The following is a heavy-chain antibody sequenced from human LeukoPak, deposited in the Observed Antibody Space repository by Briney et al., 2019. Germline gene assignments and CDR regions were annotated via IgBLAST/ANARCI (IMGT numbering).Heavy chain of an antibody. CDR3: AKVKWKLIGYFDY. CDR2: ISSTGTYI. V-gene: IGHV3-23*01. Sequence: PGGSLRLSCAASGFTFSNYAINWVRQAPGKGLEWVSSISSTGTYIFYVDSVKGRFTNSRDDSKNTLFLQMNSLRAEDTAVYFCAKVKWKLIGYFDYWGQGTLVTVSS. CDR1: GFTFSNYA. J-gene: IGHJ4*02. D-gene: IGHD1-20*01.